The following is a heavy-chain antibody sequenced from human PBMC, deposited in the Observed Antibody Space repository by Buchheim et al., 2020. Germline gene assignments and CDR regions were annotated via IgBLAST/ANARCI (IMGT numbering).Heavy chain of an antibody. CDR2: ISNDGHNK. CDR3: VRDLTNSWTVDY. CDR1: GFTFSGHF. Sequence: QVQLVESGGGVVQPGRSLRLSCVASGFTFSGHFMHWVRQAPGKGLEWVAAISNDGHNKYYIEDVKGRFTVSRDNSRNTLYLQMNSLRTEDTAVYFCVRDLTNSWTVDYWGQGT. V-gene: IGHV3-30*03. D-gene: IGHD3-9*01. J-gene: IGHJ4*02.